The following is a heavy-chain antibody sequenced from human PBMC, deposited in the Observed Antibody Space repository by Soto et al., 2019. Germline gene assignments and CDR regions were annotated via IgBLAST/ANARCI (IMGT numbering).Heavy chain of an antibody. CDR2: INWNGGST. CDR3: ARDVGKRYCSGGSCYSGGVDFDY. V-gene: IGHV3-20*04. CDR1: RFTFDDYG. Sequence: EVQLVESGGGVVRPGGSLRLSCAASRFTFDDYGMSWVRQAPGKGLEWVSGINWNGGSTGYADSVKGRFTISRDNAKNSLYLQMNSLRAEDTALYYCARDVGKRYCSGGSCYSGGVDFDYWGQGTLVTVSS. J-gene: IGHJ4*02. D-gene: IGHD2-15*01.